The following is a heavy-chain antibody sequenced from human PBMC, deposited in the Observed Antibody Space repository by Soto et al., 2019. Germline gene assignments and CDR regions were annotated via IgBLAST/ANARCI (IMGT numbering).Heavy chain of an antibody. CDR2: IGTAGDT. D-gene: IGHD4-17*01. CDR3: ARVSAYGGNYGNYGMDV. J-gene: IGHJ6*02. CDR1: GFTFSSYD. Sequence: EVQLVESGGGLVQPGGSLRLSCAASGFTFSSYDMHWVRQATGKGLEWVSAIGTAGDTYYPGSVKGRFTISRENAKSSLYLQMNSLRAEDTAVYYCARVSAYGGNYGNYGMDVWGQGTTVIVSS. V-gene: IGHV3-13*01.